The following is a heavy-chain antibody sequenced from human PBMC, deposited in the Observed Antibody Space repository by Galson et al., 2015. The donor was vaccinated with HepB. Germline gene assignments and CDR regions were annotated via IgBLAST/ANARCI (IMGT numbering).Heavy chain of an antibody. D-gene: IGHD1/OR15-1a*01. CDR2: ITGDSATT. CDR3: GKDGEQVRVYDY. CDR1: GFTFSNHA. J-gene: IGHJ4*01. Sequence: SLRLSCAASGFTFSNHAMSWVRQVPGKGLEYVSAITGDSATTYYADSAKGRFVVSRDNSKNTLYLQLNSLRAEDTAVYYCGKDGEQVRVYDYRGQGTLVTVSS. V-gene: IGHV3-23*01.